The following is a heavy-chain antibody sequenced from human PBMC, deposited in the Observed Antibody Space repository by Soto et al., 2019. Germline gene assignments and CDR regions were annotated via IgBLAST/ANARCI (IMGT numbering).Heavy chain of an antibody. J-gene: IGHJ4*02. CDR1: GYTFAAYY. V-gene: IGHV1-2*02. D-gene: IGHD4-17*01. CDR2: INPTSGGT. CDR3: ARDPDYGDYWGYFFDS. Sequence: QVQLVQSGAEVKKPGASVKVSCKTSGYTFAAYYIHWIRQAPGQGLEWMGWINPTSGGTVYAQNFQDRVNMTRDTSISTAYMELRRLHSDDTAVYYCARDPDYGDYWGYFFDSWGQGTPVTVSS.